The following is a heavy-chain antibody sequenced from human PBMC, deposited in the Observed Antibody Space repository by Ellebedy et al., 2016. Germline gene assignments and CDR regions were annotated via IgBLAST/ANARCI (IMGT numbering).Heavy chain of an antibody. V-gene: IGHV4-31*03. CDR1: GGSISSSSYY. Sequence: LRLXXTVSGGSISSSSYYWSWIRQHPGKGLEWIGYIYYSGSTYYNPSLKSRVTISVDTSKNQFSLKLSSVTAADTAVYYCASMTTVTTESTFDYWGQGTLVTVSS. CDR2: IYYSGST. CDR3: ASMTTVTTESTFDY. J-gene: IGHJ4*02. D-gene: IGHD4-17*01.